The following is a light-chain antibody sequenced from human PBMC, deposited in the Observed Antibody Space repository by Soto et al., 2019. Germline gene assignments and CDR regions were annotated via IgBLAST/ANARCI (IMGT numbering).Light chain of an antibody. Sequence: IVMTQSPGTLSVSPGERVTLSCRASQSIDYRLAWYQQRPGQPPRLLIYATSTSVTGIPASFSGSGSATELTLTINGLQSEDFGVYYCQQYKSWRTFGQGPKVDIK. CDR3: QQYKSWRT. CDR2: ATS. J-gene: IGKJ1*01. CDR1: QSIDYR. V-gene: IGKV3-15*01.